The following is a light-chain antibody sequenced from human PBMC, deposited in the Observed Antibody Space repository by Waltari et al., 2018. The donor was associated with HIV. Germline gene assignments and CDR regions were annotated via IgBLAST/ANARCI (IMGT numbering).Light chain of an antibody. Sequence: EIVLTQSPATLSLSPGERATISCRASQSVSNYLAWYQQKHGQPPRLLIYDASNRATGIPARFSGSGSGTDFTLTISSLEPEDSAVYYCQQRSNWPPLTFGGGTKVEI. V-gene: IGKV3-11*01. CDR3: QQRSNWPPLT. CDR2: DAS. CDR1: QSVSNY. J-gene: IGKJ4*01.